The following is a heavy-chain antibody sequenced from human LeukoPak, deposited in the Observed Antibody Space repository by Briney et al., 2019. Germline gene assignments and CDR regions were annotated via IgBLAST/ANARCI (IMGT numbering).Heavy chain of an antibody. CDR2: ISSSSSYI. D-gene: IGHD1-1*01. CDR3: ARALDEAYLTNFDY. V-gene: IGHV3-21*01. Sequence: GGSLRLSCAASGFTFSSYSMNWVRQAPGKGPEWVSSISSSSSYIYYADSVKGRFNISRHNAKNSLYLQMNSLRAEDTAVYYCARALDEAYLTNFDYWGQGTLVTVSS. J-gene: IGHJ4*02. CDR1: GFTFSSYS.